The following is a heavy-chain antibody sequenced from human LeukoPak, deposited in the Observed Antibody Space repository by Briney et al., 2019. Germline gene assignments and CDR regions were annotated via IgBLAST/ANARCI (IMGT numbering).Heavy chain of an antibody. CDR3: AREYGYYMDV. CDR1: GYTFTSYD. Sequence: ASVKVSCKASGYTFTSYDINWVRQATGQGLEWMGWMNPNSGNTGYAQKLQGRVTMTTDTSTSTAYMELRSLRSDDTAVYYCAREYGYYMDVWGKGTTVTVSS. CDR2: MNPNSGNT. J-gene: IGHJ6*03. V-gene: IGHV1-8*02. D-gene: IGHD2-8*01.